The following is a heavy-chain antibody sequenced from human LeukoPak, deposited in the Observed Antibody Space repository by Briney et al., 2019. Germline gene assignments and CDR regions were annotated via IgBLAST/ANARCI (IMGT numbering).Heavy chain of an antibody. D-gene: IGHD6-6*01. CDR2: LSGSGITT. Sequence: PGGSLRLSCAASGFTFSNSAMSWVRQAPGKGLEWVSTLSGSGITTYYADSVKGRFTISRDNSKNTPYLQMNSLRAEDTAVYYCARDPDEYSSSFGWFDPWGQGTLVTVSS. J-gene: IGHJ5*02. CDR1: GFTFSNSA. CDR3: ARDPDEYSSSFGWFDP. V-gene: IGHV3-23*01.